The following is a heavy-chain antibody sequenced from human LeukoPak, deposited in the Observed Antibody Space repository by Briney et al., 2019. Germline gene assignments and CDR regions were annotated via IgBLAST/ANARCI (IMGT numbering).Heavy chain of an antibody. CDR2: ISSSSSYI. Sequence: PGGSLRLSCAASGFTFNSYSMNWVRQSPGKGLEWVSSISSSSSYIYYADSVKGRFTISRDNAKNSLFLQMNSLRAEDTAVYYCARDREPGYSYGFADYWGQGTLVTVSS. D-gene: IGHD5-18*01. V-gene: IGHV3-21*01. CDR1: GFTFNSYS. CDR3: ARDREPGYSYGFADY. J-gene: IGHJ4*02.